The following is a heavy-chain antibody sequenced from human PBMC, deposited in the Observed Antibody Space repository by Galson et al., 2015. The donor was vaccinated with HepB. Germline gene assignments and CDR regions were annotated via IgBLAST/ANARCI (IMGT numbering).Heavy chain of an antibody. CDR2: ISGSGGST. D-gene: IGHD6-6*01. CDR3: ATSSAELRSIAAYLSRRHYYGMDV. V-gene: IGHV3-23*01. J-gene: IGHJ6*02. Sequence: SLRLSCAASGFTFSGSAMHWVRQASGKGLEWVSAISGSGGSTYYADSVKGRFTISRDNSKNTLYLQMNSLRAEDTAVYYCATSSAELRSIAAYLSRRHYYGMDVWGQGTTVTVSS. CDR1: GFTFSGSA.